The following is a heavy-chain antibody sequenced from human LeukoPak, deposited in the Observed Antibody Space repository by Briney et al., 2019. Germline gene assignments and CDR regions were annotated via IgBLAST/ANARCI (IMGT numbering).Heavy chain of an antibody. CDR3: ARHYPPDYTFDC. J-gene: IGHJ4*02. CDR1: GASISSYY. D-gene: IGHD4-4*01. V-gene: IGHV4-59*08. Sequence: KPSETLSLTCTASGASISSYYWSWIRQPPGKGLEWIGYISYSGSTNYNPSLKSRVAISVDTSKNQFSLKLSSVTAADTAVYFCARHYPPDYTFDCWGQGTLVTVSS. CDR2: ISYSGST.